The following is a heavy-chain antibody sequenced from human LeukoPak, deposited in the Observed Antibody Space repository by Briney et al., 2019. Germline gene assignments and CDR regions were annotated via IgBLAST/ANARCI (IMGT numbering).Heavy chain of an antibody. CDR3: ARSCSGSGYYFYDY. D-gene: IGHD3-22*01. V-gene: IGHV2-70*11. Sequence: SGPALVKPTQTLTLTCTFSGFSLTTGGMCVSWIRQPPGKALEWLARIDWDDDKYCSTSLKTRLTISKDTSKNQVVLTMTNMDPVDTATYYCARSCSGSGYYFYDYWGQGTLVTVSS. CDR1: GFSLTTGGMC. J-gene: IGHJ4*02. CDR2: IDWDDDK.